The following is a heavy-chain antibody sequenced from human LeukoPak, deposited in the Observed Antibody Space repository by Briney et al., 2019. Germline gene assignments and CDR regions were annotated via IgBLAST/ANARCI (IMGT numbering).Heavy chain of an antibody. CDR2: ISSSGSTI. CDR3: AELGITMIGGV. Sequence: PGGSLRLSCAASGFTLSSYEMNWVRQAPGKGLEWVSYISSSGSTIYYADSVKGRFTISRDNAKNSLYLQMNSLRAEDTVVYYCAELGITMIGGVWGKGTTVTISS. J-gene: IGHJ6*04. D-gene: IGHD3-10*02. V-gene: IGHV3-48*03. CDR1: GFTLSSYE.